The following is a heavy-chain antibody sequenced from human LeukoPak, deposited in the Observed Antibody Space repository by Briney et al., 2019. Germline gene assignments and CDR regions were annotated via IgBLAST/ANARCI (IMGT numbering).Heavy chain of an antibody. J-gene: IGHJ3*02. CDR3: ARPVGGGEAFDI. D-gene: IGHD1-26*01. CDR2: IYYSGST. CDR1: GGSISSYY. Sequence: SETLSLTCTVSGGSISSYYWSWTRQPAGKGLEWIGRIYYSGSTYYTPSLKSLVTISVDTSKNQFSLKLSSVTAADTAVYYCARPVGGGEAFDIWGQGTMVTVSS. V-gene: IGHV4-59*05.